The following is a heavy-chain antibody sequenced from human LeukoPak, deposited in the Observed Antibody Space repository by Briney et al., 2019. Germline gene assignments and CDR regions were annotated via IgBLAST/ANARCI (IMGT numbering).Heavy chain of an antibody. Sequence: PGGSLRLSCAASGFSVSSNYKNWVRQAPGKGLEWVSVIYSGGSTYYADSVKRRFTISRDNSKNTLYLQMNSLRAEDTAVYYCARDPIHDYWGQGTLVTVSS. J-gene: IGHJ4*02. V-gene: IGHV3-53*01. CDR3: ARDPIHDY. CDR1: GFSVSSNY. D-gene: IGHD5-18*01. CDR2: IYSGGST.